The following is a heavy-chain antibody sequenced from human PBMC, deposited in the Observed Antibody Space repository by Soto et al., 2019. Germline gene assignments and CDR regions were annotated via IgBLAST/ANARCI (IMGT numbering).Heavy chain of an antibody. D-gene: IGHD1-1*01. CDR3: ARGRRNNQSTYRPARVFDY. CDR2: IWYDGSNK. CDR1: GFTFSSYG. Sequence: LRLAFAASGFTFSSYGMHWVRQAPGKGLEWVGVIWYDGSNKYYADCVKGRFTISRDNSKNTLYLQMNSLRAEDTAVYYCARGRRNNQSTYRPARVFDYWGKGTLVTVSS. V-gene: IGHV3-33*01. J-gene: IGHJ4*02.